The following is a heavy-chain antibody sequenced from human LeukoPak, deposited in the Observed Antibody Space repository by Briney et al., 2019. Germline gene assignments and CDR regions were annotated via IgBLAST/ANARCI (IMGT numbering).Heavy chain of an antibody. D-gene: IGHD2-2*01. CDR3: AREGCSSTSCYAGLAITSPDAFDI. CDR2: ISYDGSNK. J-gene: IGHJ3*02. V-gene: IGHV3-30*03. Sequence: GGSLRLSCAASGFTFSSYGMHWVRQAPGKGLEWVAVISYDGSNKYYADSVKGRFTISRDNARNSLYLQMNSLRVEDTAVYYCAREGCSSTSCYAGLAITSPDAFDIWGQGTMVTVSS. CDR1: GFTFSSYG.